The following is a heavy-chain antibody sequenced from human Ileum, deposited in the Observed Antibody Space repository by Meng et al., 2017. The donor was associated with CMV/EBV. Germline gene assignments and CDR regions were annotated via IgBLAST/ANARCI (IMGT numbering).Heavy chain of an antibody. D-gene: IGHD2-2*02. Sequence: ASVKVSCKASGYTFTSYDINWERQATGQGLEWMGWMNPNSGNTGYAQKFQGRVTITRNTSISTAYMELSSLRSEDTAVYYCARGYCSSTSCYKYGNWFDPWGQGTLVTVSS. V-gene: IGHV1-8*03. J-gene: IGHJ5*02. CDR2: MNPNSGNT. CDR3: ARGYCSSTSCYKYGNWFDP. CDR1: GYTFTSYD.